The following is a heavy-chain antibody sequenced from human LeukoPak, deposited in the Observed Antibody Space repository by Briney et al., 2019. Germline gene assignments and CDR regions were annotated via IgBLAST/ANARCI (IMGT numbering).Heavy chain of an antibody. CDR3: ARVMVRGVIWLGY. D-gene: IGHD3-10*01. CDR1: GYTFTSYD. Sequence: ASVKVSCKASGYTFTSYDINWVRQATGQGLEWMGWMNPNSGNTGYAQKFQGRVTITRNTSISTAYMELSSLRSEDTAVYCCARVMVRGVIWLGYWGQGTLVTVSS. V-gene: IGHV1-8*01. CDR2: MNPNSGNT. J-gene: IGHJ4*02.